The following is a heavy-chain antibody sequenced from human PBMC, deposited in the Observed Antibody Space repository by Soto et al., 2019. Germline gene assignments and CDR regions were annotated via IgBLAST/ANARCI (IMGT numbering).Heavy chain of an antibody. Sequence: QVQLQESGPGLVKPSQTLSLTCTVSGGSISSGDDFWTWIRQPPGKGLKSIGYIYYSGSTYYNPSLKSRLTMSEDTSKSQFSLKLSSVTAADTAVYYGARDRAKWKDYYYYGMDVWGQGTTVTVSS. CDR1: GGSISSGDDF. CDR3: ARDRAKWKDYYYYGMDV. V-gene: IGHV4-30-4*01. J-gene: IGHJ6*02. D-gene: IGHD1-20*01. CDR2: IYYSGST.